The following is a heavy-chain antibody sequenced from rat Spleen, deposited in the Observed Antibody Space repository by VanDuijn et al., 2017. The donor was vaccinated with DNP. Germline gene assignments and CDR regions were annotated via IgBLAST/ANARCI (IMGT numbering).Heavy chain of an antibody. D-gene: IGHD1-12*01. V-gene: IGHV5-7*01. Sequence: EVQLVESGGGLVQPGRSLKLSCAASGFTFSDYNMAWVRQAPKKGLEWVATISYDGSSTYYRDSVKGRFTISRDNAKSTLYLQMTSLRSDDTATYYCVRVDRDSYAHDYWGQGVMVTVSS. CDR2: ISYDGSST. J-gene: IGHJ2*01. CDR1: GFTFSDYN. CDR3: VRVDRDSYAHDY.